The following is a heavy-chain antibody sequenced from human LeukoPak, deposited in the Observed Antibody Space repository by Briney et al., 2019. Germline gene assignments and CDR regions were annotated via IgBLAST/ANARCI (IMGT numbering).Heavy chain of an antibody. CDR2: ISGSGGSI. V-gene: IGHV3-23*01. D-gene: IGHD3-10*02. Sequence: GGSLRLSCAASGFTFISYAMSWVCQAPGEGLEWVSAISGSGGSIYYADSVKGRFTVSRDNSKNTLYLQMNTLRAEDTGVYYCAKDEDARPMYFQDWGQGTLVTVSS. CDR1: GFTFISYA. J-gene: IGHJ1*01. CDR3: AKDEDARPMYFQD.